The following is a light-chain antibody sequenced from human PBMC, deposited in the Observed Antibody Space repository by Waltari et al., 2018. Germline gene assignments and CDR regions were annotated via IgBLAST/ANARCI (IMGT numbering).Light chain of an antibody. CDR3: SSFAGSNNYV. CDR1: SSDVGGYDY. J-gene: IGLJ1*01. V-gene: IGLV2-8*01. Sequence: HSALTHPHSASGSPGQSVTISCTGTSSDVGGYDYVPWYQQHPGKAPKLIISEVTKRPSGVPDRFSGSKSGNTASLTVSGLQADDEADYYCSSFAGSNNYVFGTGTKVTVL. CDR2: EVT.